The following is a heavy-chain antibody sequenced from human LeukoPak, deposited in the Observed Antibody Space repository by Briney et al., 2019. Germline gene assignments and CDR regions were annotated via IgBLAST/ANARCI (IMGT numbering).Heavy chain of an antibody. CDR1: GYTFTSYD. CDR3: ARGAPGSYCSGGSCPYFDY. V-gene: IGHV1-8*01. Sequence: ASVKVSCKASGYTFTSYDINWVRQATGQGLEWMGWVNPNSSHTGYAQKFQGRVTMTRNSSITTAYMELSSLTSEDTAVYYCARGAPGSYCSGGSCPYFDYWGQGTLVSVSS. CDR2: VNPNSSHT. J-gene: IGHJ4*02. D-gene: IGHD2-15*01.